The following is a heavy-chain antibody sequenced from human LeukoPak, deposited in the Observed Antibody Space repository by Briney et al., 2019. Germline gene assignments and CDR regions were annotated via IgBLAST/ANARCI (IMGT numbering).Heavy chain of an antibody. CDR2: ISSSSYT. CDR1: GFTFSDYY. D-gene: IGHD6-13*01. J-gene: IGHJ4*02. V-gene: IGHV3-11*06. CDR3: ARDMAAAGNDY. Sequence: PGGSPRLSCAASGFTFSDYYMSWICQAPGKGLEWVSYISSSSYTNYADSVKGRFTISRDNAKNSLYLQMNSLRAEDTAVYYCARDMAAAGNDYWGQGTLVTVSS.